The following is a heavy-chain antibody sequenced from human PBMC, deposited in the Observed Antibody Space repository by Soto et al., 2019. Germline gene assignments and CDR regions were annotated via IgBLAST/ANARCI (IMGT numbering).Heavy chain of an antibody. Sequence: SDILSLTCTLFGPSILNYYWSWIRQTPGRGLEWIGHIFYSGSTNYNPALKSRVTISVDTSKSQFSLKLSSVTAADTAVYYCAKDSGYNYGYFRWFDPWGQGTLVSVS. J-gene: IGHJ5*02. V-gene: IGHV4-59*01. D-gene: IGHD5-18*01. CDR3: AKDSGYNYGYFRWFDP. CDR1: GPSILNYY. CDR2: IFYSGST.